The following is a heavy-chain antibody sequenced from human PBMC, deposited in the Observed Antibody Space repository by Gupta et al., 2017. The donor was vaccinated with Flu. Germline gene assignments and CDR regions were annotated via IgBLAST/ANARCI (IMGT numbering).Heavy chain of an antibody. V-gene: IGHV3-21*01. CDR3: ARDRSGNDLFLYYGMDV. Sequence: EVQLVESGGGLVKPGKSLRLSCAASGFTFNNCGMNWVRQAPGKGLEWVSSISSSSSYIYYADSVKGRFTISRDNAKNSLYLQMNSLRAEDTAVYDCARDRSGNDLFLYYGMDVWGQGTTVIVSS. D-gene: IGHD3-9*01. CDR1: GFTFNNCG. CDR2: ISSSSSYI. J-gene: IGHJ6*02.